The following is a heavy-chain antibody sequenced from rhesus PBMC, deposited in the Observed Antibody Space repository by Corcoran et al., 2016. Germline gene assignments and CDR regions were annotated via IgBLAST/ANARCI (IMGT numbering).Heavy chain of an antibody. J-gene: IGHJ4*01. CDR1: GYSISSGYG. V-gene: IGHV4-127*01. D-gene: IGHD3-16*01. Sequence: QVQLQESGPGLVKPSETMSLICTVSGYSISSGYGWSWIRQPPGQGLEGIGGNRGRTDNPNYHPSHKWRRTVSSETSKNHFSLGLSSVTASDAAVYYCASGGHYYSGSYYYFDFWDQGVLATVAS. CDR2: NRGRTDNP. CDR3: ASGGHYYSGSYYYFDF.